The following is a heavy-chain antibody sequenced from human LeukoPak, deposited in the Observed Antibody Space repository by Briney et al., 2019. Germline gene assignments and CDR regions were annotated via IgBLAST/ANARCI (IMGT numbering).Heavy chain of an antibody. Sequence: SVKDSCKASRGTFSDYALSWVRQAPGQGLEWMGVIIPVFVSPTYAQKFQGRVTITTGESTTTAYMELSGLTSEDTAVYYCVRHPNPLMVTDDADHIWGQGTKVTVS. CDR2: IIPVFVSP. J-gene: IGHJ3*02. D-gene: IGHD2-21*02. CDR3: VRHPNPLMVTDDADHI. CDR1: RGTFSDYA. V-gene: IGHV1-69*05.